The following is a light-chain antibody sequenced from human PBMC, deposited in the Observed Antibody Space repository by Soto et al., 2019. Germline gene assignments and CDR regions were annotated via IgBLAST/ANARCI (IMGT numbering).Light chain of an antibody. V-gene: IGLV2-14*01. J-gene: IGLJ1*01. CDR1: SIDIAPYNY. CDR2: EVS. CDR3: SSYTSSTNYV. Sequence: QSALTQPASVSGSPGQSRTISCTGTSIDIAPYNYVSWYQQHPGKAPKLIIYEVSYRPSGSSNRFAGSKSGNTASLTISGLQAEDEADYYCSSYTSSTNYVVGTGTKLTVL.